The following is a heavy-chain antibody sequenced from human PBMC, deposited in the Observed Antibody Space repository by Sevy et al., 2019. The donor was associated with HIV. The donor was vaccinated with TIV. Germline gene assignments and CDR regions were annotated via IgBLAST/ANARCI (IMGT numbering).Heavy chain of an antibody. Sequence: ASVKVSCKTSGYTFTDYGISWVRQAPGQGLEWMAWINPSDGNTNYAQRLQGRVTMTTDTSTSTAYMELWSLRSDDTGVYYCARDVTGSYYVDYWGQGTLVTVSS. CDR1: GYTFTDYG. D-gene: IGHD1-26*01. J-gene: IGHJ4*02. V-gene: IGHV1-18*01. CDR3: ARDVTGSYYVDY. CDR2: INPSDGNT.